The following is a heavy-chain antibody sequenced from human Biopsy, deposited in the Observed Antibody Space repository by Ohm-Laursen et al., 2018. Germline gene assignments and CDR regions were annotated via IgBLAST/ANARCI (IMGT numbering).Heavy chain of an antibody. V-gene: IGHV1-2*02. CDR2: ISPKSGDT. CDR1: GYTFTAFS. CDR3: ALQSVAQMKNFDY. J-gene: IGHJ4*02. D-gene: IGHD6-19*01. Sequence: ASVKVSCKPSGYTFTAFSVHWLRQAPGQGLEWMGWISPKSGDTNYAHKFQGNITMTRDTSMSTAYMEMSRLRCDDTAVYYCALQSVAQMKNFDYWGQGTLVTVSS.